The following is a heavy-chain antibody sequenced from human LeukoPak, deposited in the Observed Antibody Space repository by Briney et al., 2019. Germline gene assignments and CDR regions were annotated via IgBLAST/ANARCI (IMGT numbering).Heavy chain of an antibody. CDR3: ARGPPPSYYGMDV. CDR2: IYHSGST. J-gene: IGHJ6*02. V-gene: IGHV4-30-2*01. CDR1: GGSISSGGYS. Sequence: SETLSLTCAVSGGSISSGGYSWSWIRQPPGKGLEWIGYIYHSGSTYYNPSLKSRVTISVDRSKNQFSLKLSSVTAADTAVHYCARGPPPSYYGMDVWGQGTTVTVSS.